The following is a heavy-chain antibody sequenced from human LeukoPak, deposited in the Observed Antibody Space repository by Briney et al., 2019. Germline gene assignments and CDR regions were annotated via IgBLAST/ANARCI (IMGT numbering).Heavy chain of an antibody. D-gene: IGHD6-13*01. J-gene: IGHJ5*02. Sequence: ETLSLTCTVSGGSISSYYWSWIRQPPGKGLEWIGYIYYSGSTNYNPSLKSRVTISVDRSKNQFSLKLSSVTAADTAVYYCARLPGYSSSWFDPWGQGTLVTVSS. V-gene: IGHV4-59*12. CDR1: GGSISSYY. CDR2: IYYSGST. CDR3: ARLPGYSSSWFDP.